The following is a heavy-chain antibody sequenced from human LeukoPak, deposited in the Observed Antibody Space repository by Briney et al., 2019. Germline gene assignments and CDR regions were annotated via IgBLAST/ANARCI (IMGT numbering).Heavy chain of an antibody. CDR1: GGTFSSYA. D-gene: IGHD3-22*01. CDR2: IIPILGIA. CDR3: ARDPSYDSSGYYYEGFYYYGMDV. J-gene: IGHJ6*02. V-gene: IGHV1-69*04. Sequence: SVKVSCKASGGTFSSYAISWVRQAPGQGLEWMGRIIPILGIANYAQKFQGRVTITADKSTSTAYMELSSLRSEDTAVYYCARDPSYDSSGYYYEGFYYYGMDVWGQGTTVTVSS.